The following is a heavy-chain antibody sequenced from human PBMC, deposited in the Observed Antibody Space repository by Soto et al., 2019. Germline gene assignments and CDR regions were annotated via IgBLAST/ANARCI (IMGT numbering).Heavy chain of an antibody. CDR1: GFTFSNYS. Sequence: PGGSVRLSYSASGFTFSNYSMCWFRQAPGEGLDGVSGINNDGGFPRYEHSVKGWFNISRDNSKHRRYMQINSLRAEDRAVYYCAQAHTRGWSSYYDYGLDVWGQGTTVTVSS. CDR3: AQAHTRGWSSYYDYGLDV. D-gene: IGHD6-19*01. V-gene: IGHV3-23*01. CDR2: INNDGGFP. J-gene: IGHJ6*02.